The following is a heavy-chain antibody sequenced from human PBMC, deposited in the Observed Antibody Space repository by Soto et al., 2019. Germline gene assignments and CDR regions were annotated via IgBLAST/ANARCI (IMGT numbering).Heavy chain of an antibody. D-gene: IGHD4-17*01. V-gene: IGHV4-30-4*01. CDR1: GGSISSGDYY. CDR2: IYYSGST. CDR3: ARQTMTTVVTPVDY. J-gene: IGHJ4*02. Sequence: QVQLQESGPGLVKPSQTLSLTCTVSGGSISSGDYYWSWIRQPPGKGLEWIGYIYYSGSTYYNPSLQSRVNISVDTSKNQFSLKLSSVTAADTAVYYCARQTMTTVVTPVDYWGQGTLVTVSS.